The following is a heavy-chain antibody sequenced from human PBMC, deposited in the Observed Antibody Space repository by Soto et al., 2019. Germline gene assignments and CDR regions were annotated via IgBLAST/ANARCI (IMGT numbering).Heavy chain of an antibody. CDR1: GGTFSSFT. D-gene: IGHD2-15*01. V-gene: IGHV1-69*01. Sequence: QVQLVQSGAEVKKPGSSVKVSCKASGGTFSSFTISWVRQAPGQGLEWTGGFIRVSGPAHYAQQFQGRVTLTADESSNTTYMELSSLRSADTAVYYCAKMICSGGSCYSGWFDPWGQGTLVIVAT. J-gene: IGHJ5*02. CDR2: FIRVSGPA. CDR3: AKMICSGGSCYSGWFDP.